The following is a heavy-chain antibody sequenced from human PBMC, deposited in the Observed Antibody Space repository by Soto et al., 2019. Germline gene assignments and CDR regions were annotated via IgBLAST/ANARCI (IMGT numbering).Heavy chain of an antibody. Sequence: ASVKVSCKASGYSFTSYGISWVRQVPGQGLEWMGWVSGYNVDTIYVQKFQGRVTMTTDTSTSTAHMELRSLTYDDTAVYYCARAPRIVTAASGIRDLDDWGQGTQVTVSS. V-gene: IGHV1-18*01. J-gene: IGHJ4*02. CDR2: VSGYNVDT. CDR1: GYSFTSYG. CDR3: ARAPRIVTAASGIRDLDD. D-gene: IGHD3-16*02.